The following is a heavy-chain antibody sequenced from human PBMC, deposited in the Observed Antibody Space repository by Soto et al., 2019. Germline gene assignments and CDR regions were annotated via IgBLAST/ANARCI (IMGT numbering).Heavy chain of an antibody. CDR2: ISGSGSKT. J-gene: IGHJ4*02. CDR3: ARDPSHSYYTLFYYFDY. CDR1: GFTFSTYA. D-gene: IGHD1-26*01. Sequence: EVQLLESGGGLVQPGGFLRLSCAASGFTFSTYAMTWVRQAPGKGLEWVSAISGSGSKTYYADSVKGRFTISRDDSKGTLYLQMNSLRAEDTAVYYCARDPSHSYYTLFYYFDYWGQGTLVTVSS. V-gene: IGHV3-23*01.